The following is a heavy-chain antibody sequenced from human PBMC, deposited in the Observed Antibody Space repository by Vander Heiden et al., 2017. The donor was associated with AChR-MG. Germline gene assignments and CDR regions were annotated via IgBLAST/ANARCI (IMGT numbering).Heavy chain of an antibody. CDR3: ARDFLPPKIVPAADNDYYYYGMDV. Sequence: QVQLVQSGAEVKKPGASVKVSCKASGYTFTGYYMHWVRQAPGQGLEWMGWINPNSGGTNYAQKFQGRVTMTRDTSISTAYMELSRLRSDDTAVYYCARDFLPPKIVPAADNDYYYYGMDVWGQGTTVTVSS. J-gene: IGHJ6*02. CDR1: GYTFTGYY. D-gene: IGHD2-2*01. V-gene: IGHV1-2*02. CDR2: INPNSGGT.